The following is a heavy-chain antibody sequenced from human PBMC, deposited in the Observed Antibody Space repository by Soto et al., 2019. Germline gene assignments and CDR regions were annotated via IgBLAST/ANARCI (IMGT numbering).Heavy chain of an antibody. D-gene: IGHD2-2*01. Sequence: GGSLRLSCAASGFTFSSYSMIWVRQAPGKWLEWVSAITDSGDDTYYIDSVKGRFTISRDNSKSTLYLQMNSLRAEDTAIYYCAKLGSSSWSPHYYFDYWGQGTLVTVSS. CDR1: GFTFSSYS. J-gene: IGHJ4*02. CDR2: ITDSGDDT. CDR3: AKLGSSSWSPHYYFDY. V-gene: IGHV3-23*01.